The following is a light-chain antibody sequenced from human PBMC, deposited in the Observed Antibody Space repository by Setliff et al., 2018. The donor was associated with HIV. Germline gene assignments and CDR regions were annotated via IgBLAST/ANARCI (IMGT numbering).Light chain of an antibody. Sequence: QSVLTQPASVSGSPGQSITISCTGTSSDIGAYNYVSWYQQHPGKAPKVMIYDVRKRPSGVSNRFSGSKSGNTAFLTISGLQAEDEAAYYCSSYVNINTLVFGTGTKVTVL. CDR3: SSYVNINTLV. V-gene: IGLV2-14*03. CDR2: DVR. J-gene: IGLJ1*01. CDR1: SSDIGAYNY.